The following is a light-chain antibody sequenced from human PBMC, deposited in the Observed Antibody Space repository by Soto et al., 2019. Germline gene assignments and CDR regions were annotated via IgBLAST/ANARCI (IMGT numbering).Light chain of an antibody. CDR1: SSNIGSNS. CDR3: AAWDDSLNGLV. V-gene: IGLV1-44*01. CDR2: VSN. J-gene: IGLJ2*01. Sequence: QAVVTQPPSASGTPGQTVTISCSGSSSNIGSNSVKWYQQLPGTAPKLLIYVSNQRPSGVPDRFSGSKSGTSASLAISGLQSEDEADYYCAAWDDSLNGLVFGGGTKLTVL.